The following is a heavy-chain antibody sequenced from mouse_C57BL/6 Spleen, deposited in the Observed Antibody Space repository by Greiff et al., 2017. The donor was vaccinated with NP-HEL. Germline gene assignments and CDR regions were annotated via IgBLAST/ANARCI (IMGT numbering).Heavy chain of an antibody. J-gene: IGHJ4*01. Sequence: VQLQQSGAELVKPGASVKLSCKASGYTFTSYWMHWVKQRPGQGLEWIGMIHPNSGSTNYNEKFKSKATLTVDKSSSTAYMQLSSLTSEDSAVYYCARSNLYYAMDYWGQGTSVTVSS. V-gene: IGHV1-64*01. CDR2: IHPNSGST. D-gene: IGHD6-1*01. CDR1: GYTFTSYW. CDR3: ARSNLYYAMDY.